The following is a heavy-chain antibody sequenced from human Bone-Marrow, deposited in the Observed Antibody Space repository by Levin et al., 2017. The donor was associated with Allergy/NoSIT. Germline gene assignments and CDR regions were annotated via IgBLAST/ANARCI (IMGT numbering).Heavy chain of an antibody. D-gene: IGHD2-2*03. CDR1: GFTFSSYA. Sequence: HPGGSLRLSCAASGFTFSSYAMHWVRQAPGKGLEWVAVISYDGSNKYYADSVKGRFTISRDNSKNTLYLQMNSLRAEDTAVYYCARDWGGYCSSTSCYVMYYFDYWGQGTLVTVSS. J-gene: IGHJ4*02. V-gene: IGHV3-30-3*01. CDR3: ARDWGGYCSSTSCYVMYYFDY. CDR2: ISYDGSNK.